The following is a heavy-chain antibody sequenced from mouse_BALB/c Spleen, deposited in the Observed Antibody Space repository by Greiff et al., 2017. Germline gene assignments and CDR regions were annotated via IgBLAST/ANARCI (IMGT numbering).Heavy chain of an antibody. CDR2: IWTGGGT. D-gene: IGHD2-1*01. CDR1: GFSLTSYD. J-gene: IGHJ4*01. CDR3: VREGGFYYGNYGGGAMDY. Sequence: VQLVESGPGLVAPSQSLSITCTVSGFSLTSYDISWIRQPPGKGLEWLGVIWTGGGTNYNSAFMSRLSISKDNSKSQVFLKMNSLQTDDTAIYYCVREGGFYYGNYGGGAMDYWGQGTSVTVSS. V-gene: IGHV2-9-2*01.